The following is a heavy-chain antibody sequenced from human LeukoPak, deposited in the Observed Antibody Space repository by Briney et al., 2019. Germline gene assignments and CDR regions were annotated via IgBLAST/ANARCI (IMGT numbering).Heavy chain of an antibody. CDR2: ISATGGTI. D-gene: IGHD6-6*01. V-gene: IGHV3-48*04. J-gene: IGHJ4*02. CDR3: ARLGGSSTGYFDY. CDR1: GFTFSSNG. Sequence: GGSLRLSCAASGFTFSSNGMNWVRQAPGKGLEWVSYISATGGTIYYADSVKGRFTISRDNAKNSLYLQMNSLRAEDTAVYYCARLGGSSTGYFDYWGQGTLVTVSS.